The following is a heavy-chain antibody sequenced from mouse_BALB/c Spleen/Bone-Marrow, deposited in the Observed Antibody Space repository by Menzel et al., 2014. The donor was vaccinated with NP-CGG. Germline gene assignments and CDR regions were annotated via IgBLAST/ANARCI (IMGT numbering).Heavy chain of an antibody. CDR3: ARGTLY. J-gene: IGHJ2*01. CDR1: GYSITSDYA. CDR2: ISYSDST. D-gene: IGHD3-3*01. V-gene: IGHV3-2*02. Sequence: EVKLQESGPGLVKPSQSLSLTCTVTGYSITSDYAWNWIRQFPGNKLEWMGYISYSDSTSYNPSLKSRISITRDTTKNQFFLQLNSETTEDTATYYCARGTLYWGQGTTLTGSS.